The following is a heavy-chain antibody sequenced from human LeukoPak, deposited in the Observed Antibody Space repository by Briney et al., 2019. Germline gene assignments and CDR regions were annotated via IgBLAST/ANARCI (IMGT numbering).Heavy chain of an antibody. J-gene: IGHJ5*02. V-gene: IGHV4-61*02. Sequence: SETLSLTCTVSGYSISSSYYWSWIRQPAGKGLEWIGRIYTSGSTNYNPSLKSRVTISVVTSKNQFSLKLSSVTAADTAVYHCARELGSSWYWWFDPWGQGTLVTVSS. CDR2: IYTSGST. CDR1: GYSISSSYY. D-gene: IGHD6-13*01. CDR3: ARELGSSWYWWFDP.